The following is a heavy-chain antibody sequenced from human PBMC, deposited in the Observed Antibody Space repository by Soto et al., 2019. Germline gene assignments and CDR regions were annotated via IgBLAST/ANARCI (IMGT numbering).Heavy chain of an antibody. Sequence: VSLTCTVSGGSISSYYWSWIRQPPGKGLEWIGYIYYSGSTNYNPSLKSRVTISVDTSKNQFSLKLSSVTAADTAVYYCARGYDSSGYYHFQKQMHDIYYIEHWGPGTLVTVSS. V-gene: IGHV4-59*01. CDR3: ARGYDSSGYYHFQKQMHDIYYIEH. CDR1: GGSISSYY. CDR2: IYYSGST. J-gene: IGHJ4*02. D-gene: IGHD3-22*01.